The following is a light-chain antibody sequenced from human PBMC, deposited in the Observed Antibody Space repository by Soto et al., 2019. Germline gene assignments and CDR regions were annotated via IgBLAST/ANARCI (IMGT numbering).Light chain of an antibody. V-gene: IGKV3-20*01. J-gene: IGKJ4*01. CDR1: QRVSRNY. Sequence: EIVLTQSPGTLSLSPGGRATLSCRASQRVSRNYVAWYQQKPGQSPRLLIYGASNRASGIPDRFSGSASGADFTLSIVRLEPEDFPMYYCQQYGSTPLTFGGGTKVEIK. CDR2: GAS. CDR3: QQYGSTPLT.